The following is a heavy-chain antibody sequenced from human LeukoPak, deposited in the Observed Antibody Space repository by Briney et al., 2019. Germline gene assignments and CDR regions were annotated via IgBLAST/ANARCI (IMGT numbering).Heavy chain of an antibody. Sequence: ASVKVSCKASGYTFTSYDINWVRQATGQGLEWMGWMNPNSGNTGYAQKFQGRVTITRNTSISTAYMELSSLRSEDTAVYYCARGPSHDSSGYYYYYYMDVWGKGTTVTVFS. V-gene: IGHV1-8*03. D-gene: IGHD3-22*01. CDR3: ARGPSHDSSGYYYYYYMDV. CDR2: MNPNSGNT. CDR1: GYTFTSYD. J-gene: IGHJ6*03.